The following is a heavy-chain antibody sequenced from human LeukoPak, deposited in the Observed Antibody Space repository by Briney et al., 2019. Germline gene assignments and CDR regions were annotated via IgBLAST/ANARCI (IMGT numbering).Heavy chain of an antibody. CDR2: IYYSGST. CDR3: ARLQRLGELY. CDR1: GGAISSSSYY. D-gene: IGHD3-16*01. V-gene: IGHV4-39*01. Sequence: ETLSLTCTVSGGAISSSSYYWGWIRQPPGKGLEWIGSIYYSGSTYYNPSLKSRVTISVDTSKNQSSLKLSSVTAADTAVYYCARLQRLGELYWGQGTLVTVSS. J-gene: IGHJ4*02.